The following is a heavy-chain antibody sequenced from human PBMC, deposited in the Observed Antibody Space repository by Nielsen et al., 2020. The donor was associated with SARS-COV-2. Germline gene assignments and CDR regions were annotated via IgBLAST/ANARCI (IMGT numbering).Heavy chain of an antibody. CDR3: AKLGDGYTPFDY. CDR2: ISWNSGSI. CDR1: GFTFDDYA. V-gene: IGHV3-9*01. J-gene: IGHJ4*02. Sequence: SLKISCAASGFTFDDYAMHWVRQAPGKGLEWVSGISWNSGSIGYADSVKGRFTISRDNAKNSLYLQMNSLRAEDTALYYCAKLGDGYTPFDYWGQGTLVTVSS. D-gene: IGHD5-24*01.